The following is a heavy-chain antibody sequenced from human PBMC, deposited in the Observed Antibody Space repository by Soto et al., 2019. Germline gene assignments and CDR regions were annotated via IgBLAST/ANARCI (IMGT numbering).Heavy chain of an antibody. CDR3: AKGRGYNWNYAFDY. V-gene: IGHV3-9*01. D-gene: IGHD1-7*01. CDR1: GFTFEDYA. J-gene: IGHJ4*02. CDR2: ISWNSGSI. Sequence: GGSLRLSFAASGFTFEDYAMHWVRQAPGKGLEWVAGISWNSGSIGYADSVKGRFTTSRDNAKNSLYMQMNSLRAEDTALYYCAKGRGYNWNYAFDYWGQGTLVTVSS.